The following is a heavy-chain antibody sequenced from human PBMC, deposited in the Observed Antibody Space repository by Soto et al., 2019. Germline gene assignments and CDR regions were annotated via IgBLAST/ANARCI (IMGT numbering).Heavy chain of an antibody. Sequence: ASVKVSCKTSGYTFNTYGINWVRQAPGQGLELMGWISAYDGKTTYAEKFQGRVTLTTDTSTSTAYMELRSLRSDDTAIYYCARDPHEFWASYWFDPWGQGTPVTVSS. V-gene: IGHV1-18*01. CDR1: GYTFNTYG. J-gene: IGHJ5*02. CDR2: ISAYDGKT. D-gene: IGHD3-3*01. CDR3: ARDPHEFWASYWFDP.